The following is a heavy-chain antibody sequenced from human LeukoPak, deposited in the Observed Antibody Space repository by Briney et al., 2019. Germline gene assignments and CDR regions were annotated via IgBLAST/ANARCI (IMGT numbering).Heavy chain of an antibody. D-gene: IGHD3-10*01. CDR1: GYIFSSYW. V-gene: IGHV5-51*01. CDR2: IYPADSDA. Sequence: GESLKISCKTSGYIFSSYWIGWVRQMPGKGLEWMGVIYPADSDARYSPSFQGQVTISVDKSINTAYLQWSSLKASDTAIYYCARSLASQGRGYFYWGQGTLVTVSS. J-gene: IGHJ4*02. CDR3: ARSLASQGRGYFY.